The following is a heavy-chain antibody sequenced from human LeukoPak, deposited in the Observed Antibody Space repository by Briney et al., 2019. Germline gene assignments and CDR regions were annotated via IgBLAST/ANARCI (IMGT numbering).Heavy chain of an antibody. J-gene: IGHJ6*02. D-gene: IGHD2-2*01. CDR2: ISGFNGNT. Sequence: ASVKVSCKASGYTFTSYGISWVRQAPGQGLEWMGWISGFNGNTKYALNLQGRVTMTTDTSTSTAYMELRSLSSDDTAVHYCARGLYCSSSTSCYDYGMDVWGQGTTVTVSS. CDR1: GYTFTSYG. V-gene: IGHV1-18*01. CDR3: ARGLYCSSSTSCYDYGMDV.